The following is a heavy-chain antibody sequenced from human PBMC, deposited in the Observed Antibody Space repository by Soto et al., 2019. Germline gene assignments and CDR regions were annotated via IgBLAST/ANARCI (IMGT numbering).Heavy chain of an antibody. D-gene: IGHD6-13*01. CDR2: ISYDGSNK. CDR1: GFTFSSYA. CDR3: ARDRQQLVAYYFDY. J-gene: IGHJ4*02. V-gene: IGHV3-30-3*01. Sequence: QVQLVEYGGGVVQPGRSLRLSCAASGFTFSSYAMHWVRQAPGKGLEWVAVISYDGSNKYYADSVKGRFTISRDNSKNTLYLQMNSLRAEDTAVYYCARDRQQLVAYYFDYWGQGTLVTVSS.